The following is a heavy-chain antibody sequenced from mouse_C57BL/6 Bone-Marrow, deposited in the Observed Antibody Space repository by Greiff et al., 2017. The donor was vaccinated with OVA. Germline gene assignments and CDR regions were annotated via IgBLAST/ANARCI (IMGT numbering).Heavy chain of an antibody. CDR1: GFTFSDAW. V-gene: IGHV6-6*01. J-gene: IGHJ4*01. D-gene: IGHD1-1*01. CDR3: TSPYYYGSSFAMDY. CDR2: IRNKANNHAT. Sequence: EVKLMESGGGLVQPGGSMKLSCAASGFTFSDAWMDWVRQSPEKGLEWVAEIRNKANNHATYYAESVKGRFTISRDDSKSSVYLQMNSLRAEDTGIYYCTSPYYYGSSFAMDYWGQGTSVTVSS.